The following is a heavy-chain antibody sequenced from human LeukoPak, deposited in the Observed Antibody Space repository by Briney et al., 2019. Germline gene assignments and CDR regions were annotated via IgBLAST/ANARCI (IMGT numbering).Heavy chain of an antibody. D-gene: IGHD1-20*01. CDR1: GFTFSMNW. Sequence: QSGGSLRLSCAASGFTFSMNWMTWVRQAPGKGLEWVANIKEDGSEKYYVDSVKGRFTISRDNAKNSLYLQMNSLRAEDTAVYYCARDEYNWNVDAFDIRGQGTVVTVSS. CDR3: ARDEYNWNVDAFDI. V-gene: IGHV3-7*01. CDR2: IKEDGSEK. J-gene: IGHJ3*02.